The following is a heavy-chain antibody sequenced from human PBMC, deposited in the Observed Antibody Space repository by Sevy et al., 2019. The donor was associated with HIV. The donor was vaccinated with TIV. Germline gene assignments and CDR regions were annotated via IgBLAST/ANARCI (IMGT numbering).Heavy chain of an antibody. Sequence: GGSLRLSCEASGFIFRSYTMSWVRQAPGKGLEWVSAISGGGGRTYYADSVKGRFTISRDNSKNTLYLQMNSMRAEDTAVYYCARDGSSGGLFLKDYYYFGMDVWGQGTTVTVSS. V-gene: IGHV3-23*01. D-gene: IGHD3-16*01. J-gene: IGHJ6*02. CDR1: GFIFRSYT. CDR2: ISGGGGRT. CDR3: ARDGSSGGLFLKDYYYFGMDV.